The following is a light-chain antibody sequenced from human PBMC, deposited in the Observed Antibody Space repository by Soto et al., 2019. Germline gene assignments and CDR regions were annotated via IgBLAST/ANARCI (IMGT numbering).Light chain of an antibody. CDR2: AAS. J-gene: IGKJ2*01. CDR3: QQSYNTPYT. CDR1: QSISSS. V-gene: IGKV1-39*01. Sequence: DLQMTQSPSSLSASVGGRVTITCRASQSISSSLNWYQQKPGKAPNLLIYAASILQGGVPSRFSGSGSGTDFTLTIGSLQLEDFAVYYCQQSYNTPYTIGQGTTLEIK.